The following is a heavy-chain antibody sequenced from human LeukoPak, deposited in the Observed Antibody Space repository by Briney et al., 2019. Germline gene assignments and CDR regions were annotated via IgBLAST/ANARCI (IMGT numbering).Heavy chain of an antibody. D-gene: IGHD2-15*01. CDR2: IYPGDSDT. V-gene: IGHV5-51*01. J-gene: IGHJ6*02. Sequence: GESLKISCKGSGYSFTSYWIGWVRQMPGKGLEWMGIIYPGDSDTRYSPSFQGQVTISADRSISTASLQWSSLKASDTAMYYCARQWRYCSGGSCYAPGMDVWGQGTTVTVSS. CDR3: ARQWRYCSGGSCYAPGMDV. CDR1: GYSFTSYW.